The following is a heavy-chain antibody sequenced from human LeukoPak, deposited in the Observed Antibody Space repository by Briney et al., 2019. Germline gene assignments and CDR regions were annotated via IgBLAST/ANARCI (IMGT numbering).Heavy chain of an antibody. J-gene: IGHJ4*02. Sequence: PGGSLRLSCAASELTFSGYWMNWVRQAPGKGLQWVGNIRQDGGQTHYSDSVKGRFTISRDNSKNTLYLQMNSLRAEDTAVYYCAKDPRRVWFGESKGPYFDYWGQGTLVTVSS. V-gene: IGHV3-7*03. CDR2: IRQDGGQT. D-gene: IGHD3-10*01. CDR1: ELTFSGYW. CDR3: AKDPRRVWFGESKGPYFDY.